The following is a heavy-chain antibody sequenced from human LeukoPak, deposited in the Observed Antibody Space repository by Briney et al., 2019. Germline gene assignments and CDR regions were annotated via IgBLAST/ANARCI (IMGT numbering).Heavy chain of an antibody. Sequence: PSETLSLTCTVSGGSLSSYYWSWIRQPPGKGLEWIGYIYASGSTNYNPSLKSRVTISVDTSKNQFSLRLSSVTAADTAVYYCARNLVRGVLDYWGQGTLVTVSS. CDR3: ARNLVRGVLDY. V-gene: IGHV4-4*08. CDR1: GGSLSSYY. J-gene: IGHJ4*02. CDR2: IYASGST. D-gene: IGHD3-10*01.